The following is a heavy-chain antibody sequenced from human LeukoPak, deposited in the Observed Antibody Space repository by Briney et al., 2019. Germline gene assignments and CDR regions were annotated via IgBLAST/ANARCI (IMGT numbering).Heavy chain of an antibody. J-gene: IGHJ4*02. Sequence: TGGSLRLSCSVSGFTIRSYAMHWVRQAPGKGLVYVSSISSNGGSTYYADSVKGRFTISRDNSKNTLYLQMNSLRAEDTAVYYCAKESYYGSGSPRLDSWGQGTLVTVSS. CDR2: ISSNGGST. D-gene: IGHD3-10*01. CDR1: GFTIRSYA. CDR3: AKESYYGSGSPRLDS. V-gene: IGHV3-64*04.